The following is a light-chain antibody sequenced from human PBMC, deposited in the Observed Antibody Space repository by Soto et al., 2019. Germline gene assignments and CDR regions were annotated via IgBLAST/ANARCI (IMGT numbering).Light chain of an antibody. CDR2: KAS. CDR1: ESISNW. V-gene: IGKV1-5*03. CDR3: QQYDTYWT. Sequence: DIQMTQSPSTLSASVGDRVIITCRASESISNWFAWYQQKPGKAPNLLIYKASSLKSGVPLRFSGSGSGTEFTLTINSLQPDDFATYYCQQYDTYWTFGQGTKVDIK. J-gene: IGKJ1*01.